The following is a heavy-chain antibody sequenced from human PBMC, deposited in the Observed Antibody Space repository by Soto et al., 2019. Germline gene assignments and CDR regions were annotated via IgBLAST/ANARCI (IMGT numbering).Heavy chain of an antibody. D-gene: IGHD3-10*01. V-gene: IGHV4-34*01. CDR1: GGSFSGYQ. CDR3: ARGLILWFGDLSRRGGYYDYMDV. J-gene: IGHJ6*03. Sequence: QVQLQQWGAGLLKPSETLSLTCAVYGGSFSGYQWSWIRQTPGKGLEWIGEINDSGNINYNPSLKSRVTILVDTPKKQISLKLSSVTAADTAVYYCARGLILWFGDLSRRGGYYDYMDVWGKGTTFTVSS. CDR2: INDSGNI.